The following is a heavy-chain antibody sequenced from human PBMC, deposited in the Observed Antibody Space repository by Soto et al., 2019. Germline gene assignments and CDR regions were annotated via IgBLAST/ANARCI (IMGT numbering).Heavy chain of an antibody. CDR3: AGQTFTIAAASYGRSNWFDP. Sequence: SETLSLTCSASGGSITSSSHFWGWVRQPPGKGLEWLGTIYFTGNTYYTPSLKSRLTMSIDTSKNEFSLRLNSVTAADTAVYYCAGQTFTIAAASYGRSNWFDPWGPGTLVTVSS. V-gene: IGHV4-39*01. CDR2: IYFTGNT. CDR1: GGSITSSSHF. D-gene: IGHD3-10*01. J-gene: IGHJ5*02.